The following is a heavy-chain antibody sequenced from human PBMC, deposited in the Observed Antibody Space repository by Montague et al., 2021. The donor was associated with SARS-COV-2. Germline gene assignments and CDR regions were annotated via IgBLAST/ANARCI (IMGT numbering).Heavy chain of an antibody. Sequence: SETLSLTCAVYGGSFSVHYWSWIRQPPGKGLECIGEINNSGSTNYNPSLKSRVTISLDTSKNHFSLKLSSVTAADTAVYYCAREGIRYIVQSGFHYYYVMDVWGQGTTVTVSS. V-gene: IGHV4-34*01. D-gene: IGHD6-25*01. CDR2: INNSGST. CDR1: GGSFSVHY. CDR3: AREGIRYIVQSGFHYYYVMDV. J-gene: IGHJ6*02.